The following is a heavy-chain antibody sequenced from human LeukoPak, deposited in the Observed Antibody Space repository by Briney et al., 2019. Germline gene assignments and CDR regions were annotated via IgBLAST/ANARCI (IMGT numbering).Heavy chain of an antibody. V-gene: IGHV4-39*07. CDR2: IYYSGST. CDR3: ARSYSSSSTQPFDY. Sequence: SETLSLTCTVSGGSLSSSSYYWGWIRQPPGKGLEWIGSIYYSGSTYYNPSLKSRVTISVDTSKNQFSLKLSSVTAADTAVYYCARSYSSSSTQPFDYWGQGTLVTVSS. D-gene: IGHD6-6*01. CDR1: GGSLSSSSYY. J-gene: IGHJ4*02.